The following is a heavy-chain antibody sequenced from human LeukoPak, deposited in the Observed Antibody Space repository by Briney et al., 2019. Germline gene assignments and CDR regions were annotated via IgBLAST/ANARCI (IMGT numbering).Heavy chain of an antibody. Sequence: GESLKISCHGSGYKFGYGFTRFWIGWVRQMPGQGLGWMGIIYPGDSDTMYSPSFQGRVTISADKSISTAYLQWSSLKASDTAMYYCARHEGRWLQWDLDYWGQGTLVTVSS. D-gene: IGHD5-24*01. CDR3: ARHEGRWLQWDLDY. CDR1: GYKFGYGFTRFW. CDR2: IYPGDSDT. J-gene: IGHJ4*02. V-gene: IGHV5-51*01.